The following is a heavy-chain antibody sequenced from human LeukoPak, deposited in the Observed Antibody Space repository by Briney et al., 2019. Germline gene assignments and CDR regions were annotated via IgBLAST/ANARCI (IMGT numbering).Heavy chain of an antibody. V-gene: IGHV1-8*01. D-gene: IGHD3-22*01. CDR2: MNPNSGNT. J-gene: IGHJ4*02. Sequence: ASVKVSCEASGYTFTSYDINWVRQATGQGLEWMGWMNPNSGNTGYAQKFQGRVTMTRDTSISTAYMELSRLRSDDTAVYYCARGLPAYYYDSSGYLLFDYWGQGTLVTVSS. CDR3: ARGLPAYYYDSSGYLLFDY. CDR1: GYTFTSYD.